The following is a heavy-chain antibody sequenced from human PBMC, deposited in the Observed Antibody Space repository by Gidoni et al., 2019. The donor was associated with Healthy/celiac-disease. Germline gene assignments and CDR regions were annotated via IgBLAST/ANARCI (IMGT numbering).Heavy chain of an antibody. CDR2: SNPNSGGT. V-gene: IGHV1-2*02. CDR3: AREKYDYVWGSYRPFDY. CDR1: GYTFTGYY. D-gene: IGHD3-16*02. J-gene: IGHJ4*02. Sequence: QVQLVQSGAEVKKPGASVKVSCKASGYTFTGYYMHWVRQAPGQGLEWMGWSNPNSGGTNYAQKFQGRVTMTRDTSISTAYMELSRLRSDDTAVYYCAREKYDYVWGSYRPFDYWGQGTLVTVSS.